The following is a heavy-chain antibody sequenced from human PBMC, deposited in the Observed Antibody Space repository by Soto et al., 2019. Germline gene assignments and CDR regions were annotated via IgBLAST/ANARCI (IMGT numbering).Heavy chain of an antibody. CDR3: ARDTGTTVTTHWFDP. Sequence: ASVKVSCKASGYTFTSYGIIWVRQAPGQGLEWMGWISAYNGNTNYAQKLQGRVTMTTDTSTSTAYMELRSLRSDDTAVYYCARDTGTTVTTHWFDPWGQGTLVTVSS. V-gene: IGHV1-18*01. CDR1: GYTFTSYG. J-gene: IGHJ5*02. D-gene: IGHD4-17*01. CDR2: ISAYNGNT.